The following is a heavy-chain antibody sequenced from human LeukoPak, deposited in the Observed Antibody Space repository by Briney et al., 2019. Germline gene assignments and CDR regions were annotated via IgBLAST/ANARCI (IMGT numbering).Heavy chain of an antibody. Sequence: GGSLRLSCAASGFTFSNYAMNWVRQAPGKGLEWVSGISGNGGSTYYADSVKGRFTISRDNSKNTLYEQMNSLRAEDTAIYYCALVTTDRPFDYWGQGTLVTVSS. J-gene: IGHJ4*02. V-gene: IGHV3-23*01. D-gene: IGHD4-17*01. CDR1: GFTFSNYA. CDR3: ALVTTDRPFDY. CDR2: ISGNGGST.